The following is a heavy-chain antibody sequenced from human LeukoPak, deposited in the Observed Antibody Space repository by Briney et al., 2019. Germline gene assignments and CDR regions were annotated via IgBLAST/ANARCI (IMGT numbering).Heavy chain of an antibody. J-gene: IGHJ4*02. CDR3: ARGRGGYNYEVEEPEAH. CDR1: GSPINTYY. CDR2: VYYGESP. D-gene: IGHD5-18*01. Sequence: SETLSLTCSVSGSPINTYYWNWIRQSPGKGLEWIGFVYYGESPEYNPSLKSRVTMSIDTSKNQFSLRLTSVTTADTAVYYCARGRGGYNYEVEEPEAHWGQGTLVTVSS. V-gene: IGHV4-59*01.